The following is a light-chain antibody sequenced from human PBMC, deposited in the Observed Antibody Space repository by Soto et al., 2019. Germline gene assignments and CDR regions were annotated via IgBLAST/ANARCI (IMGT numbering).Light chain of an antibody. CDR1: QSVSSY. V-gene: IGKV3-11*01. CDR3: QQNHNWPAIT. Sequence: EIVLTQSPATLSLSPGERATLSCRASQSVSSYLAWYQQKPGQAPRLLIYDASNRATGISARFSGSGSGTDFTLTISSLEPEDFAVYYCQQNHNWPAITFGQGTRLEIK. J-gene: IGKJ5*01. CDR2: DAS.